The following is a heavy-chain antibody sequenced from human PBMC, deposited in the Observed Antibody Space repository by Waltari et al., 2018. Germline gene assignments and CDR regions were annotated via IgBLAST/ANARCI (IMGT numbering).Heavy chain of an antibody. CDR3: ARDQLGRGRSTRGYFDY. CDR2: IYTSGST. CDR1: GGSISSGSYY. D-gene: IGHD1-26*01. J-gene: IGHJ4*02. V-gene: IGHV4-61*02. Sequence: QVQLQESGPGLVKPSQTLSLTCTVSGGSISSGSYYWSWIRPPAGKGLEWIVRIYTSGSTNYNPSLKSRVTISVDTSKNQFSLKLRSVTAADTAVYYWARDQLGRGRSTRGYFDYWGQGTLVTVSS.